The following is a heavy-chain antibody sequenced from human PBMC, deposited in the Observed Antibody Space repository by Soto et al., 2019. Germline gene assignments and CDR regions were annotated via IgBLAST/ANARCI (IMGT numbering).Heavy chain of an antibody. D-gene: IGHD6-13*01. Sequence: QVQLVQSGAEVKKPGSSVKVSCKASGGTFSSYAISWVRQAPGQGLEWMGGIIPICGTANYAQKFQGRVTITADESTSTASLELSSLRSEDTAVYYCARAPSGYSSSLSWFDPWGQGTLVTVSS. V-gene: IGHV1-69*01. CDR3: ARAPSGYSSSLSWFDP. CDR1: GGTFSSYA. CDR2: IIPICGTA. J-gene: IGHJ5*02.